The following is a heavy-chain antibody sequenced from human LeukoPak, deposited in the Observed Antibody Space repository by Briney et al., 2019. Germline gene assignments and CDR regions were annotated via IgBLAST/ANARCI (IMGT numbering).Heavy chain of an antibody. CDR3: ARVGDHYHWYLDV. Sequence: PGGSLSLSCEASGFDVSSNYMNWVRQAPGKGLEWVSILYSGGSTYYADSVKGRFTVSRDSSGNTLFLHMTRLKTEDTAVYFWARVGDHYHWYLDVWGRGTLVTVSS. V-gene: IGHV3-53*01. D-gene: IGHD3-10*01. J-gene: IGHJ2*01. CDR2: LYSGGST. CDR1: GFDVSSNY.